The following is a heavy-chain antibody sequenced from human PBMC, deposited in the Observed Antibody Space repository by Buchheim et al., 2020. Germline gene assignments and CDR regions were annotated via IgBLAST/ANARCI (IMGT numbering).Heavy chain of an antibody. V-gene: IGHV3-23*01. CDR2: ISGSGGST. J-gene: IGHJ6*03. Sequence: EVQLLESGGGLVQPGGSLRLSCGASGFTFSSYVMSWVRQAPGKGLEWVSGISGSGGSTYYADSAKGRFTISRDNSKNTLYLQMNSLRGEDTAVYYCARTAIVVVPAAMDVWGKGT. CDR3: ARTAIVVVPAAMDV. CDR1: GFTFSSYV. D-gene: IGHD2-2*01.